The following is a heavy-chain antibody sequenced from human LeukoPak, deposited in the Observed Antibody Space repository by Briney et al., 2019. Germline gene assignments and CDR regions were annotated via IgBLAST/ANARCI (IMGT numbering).Heavy chain of an antibody. J-gene: IGHJ5*02. CDR3: ARGHPNYSSGWSLDP. Sequence: SETLSLTCAVYGGSFSGYYWSWIRQPPGKGLEWIGEINHSGSTNYNPSLKSRVTISVDTSKNQFSLKLSSVTAADTAVYYCARGHPNYSSGWSLDPWGQGTLVTVSS. CDR2: INHSGST. V-gene: IGHV4-34*01. CDR1: GGSFSGYY. D-gene: IGHD6-19*01.